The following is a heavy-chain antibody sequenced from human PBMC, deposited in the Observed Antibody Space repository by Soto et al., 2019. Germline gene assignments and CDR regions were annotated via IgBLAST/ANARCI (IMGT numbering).Heavy chain of an antibody. D-gene: IGHD6-19*01. CDR3: ARSRRGAYSSGWYSLSGYYNYGIDV. CDR1: GYSFSSYW. CDR2: IYPGDSDT. V-gene: IGHV5-51*01. J-gene: IGHJ6*02. Sequence: PGESLKISCKGSGYSFSSYWFGWVRQMPGKGLEWMGIIYPGDSDTKYSPSLQGQVTISADTSISTAYLQWTSLKASDTAMYYCARSRRGAYSSGWYSLSGYYNYGIDVSGQGTTVTVSS.